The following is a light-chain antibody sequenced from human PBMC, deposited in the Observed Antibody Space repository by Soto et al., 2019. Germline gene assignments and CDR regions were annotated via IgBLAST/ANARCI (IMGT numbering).Light chain of an antibody. Sequence: DIQMTQSPSTLSGSVGDRVTITCRASQTISSWLAWYQQKPGKAPKLLIYKASTLKSGVQSRFSGSGSGTEFTLTIRSLQPDDFATYYCKHYNSYSEAFGRGTKVDIK. CDR3: KHYNSYSEA. V-gene: IGKV1-5*03. CDR2: KAS. CDR1: QTISSW. J-gene: IGKJ1*01.